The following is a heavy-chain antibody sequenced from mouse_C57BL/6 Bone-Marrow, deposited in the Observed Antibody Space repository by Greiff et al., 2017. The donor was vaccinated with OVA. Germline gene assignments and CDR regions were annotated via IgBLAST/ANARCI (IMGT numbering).Heavy chain of an antibody. J-gene: IGHJ1*03. Sequence: EVQLVESGGGLVKPGGSLKLSCAASGFTFSSYAMSWVRQTQEKRLEWVATISDGGSYTYYPDNVKGRFTISRDNAKNNLYLQMSHLKSDDTAMYYCARDYYVSSHWYFDVWGTGTTVTVSS. V-gene: IGHV5-4*01. CDR2: ISDGGSYT. CDR1: GFTFSSYA. D-gene: IGHD1-1*01. CDR3: ARDYYVSSHWYFDV.